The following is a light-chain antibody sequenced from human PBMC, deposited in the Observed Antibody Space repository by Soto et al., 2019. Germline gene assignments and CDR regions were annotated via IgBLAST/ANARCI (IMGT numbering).Light chain of an antibody. CDR1: TSDVGGHNS. J-gene: IGLJ1*01. V-gene: IGLV2-14*01. Sequence: QSALTQPASVSGSPGQSITISCTGTTSDVGGHNSVSWFQQHPGKAPKLIIYQVSSRPSDISNRFSGPKSGNTASLTISGLQAEDEADYYCNSYSSDITPYVFGTGTKVTVL. CDR2: QVS. CDR3: NSYSSDITPYV.